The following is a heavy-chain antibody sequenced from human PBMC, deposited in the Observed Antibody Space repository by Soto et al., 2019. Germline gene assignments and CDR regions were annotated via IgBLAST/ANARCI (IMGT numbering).Heavy chain of an antibody. D-gene: IGHD4-17*01. Sequence: LRLSCAASGFSFRGFDMHWVRQAPGKGLEWVAVISYDGAKPNYADSVKGRFTISRDNSKNTLYLQMNSLGAEDTAMYFCATDGRVYGKKFFDYWGQGTLVTGSS. J-gene: IGHJ4*02. V-gene: IGHV3-30*03. CDR3: ATDGRVYGKKFFDY. CDR2: ISYDGAKP. CDR1: GFSFRGFD.